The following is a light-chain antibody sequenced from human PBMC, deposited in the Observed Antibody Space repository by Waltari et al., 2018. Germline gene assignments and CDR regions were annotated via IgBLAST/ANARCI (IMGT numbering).Light chain of an antibody. Sequence: DIQMTQSPSSLSATVGEKVTITCRASQGISGWVAWYQQKPGKAPKLLIYTTSNLQSGVPSRFSGSGSGTDYTLTISSLQPEDFATYYCQQGYNSPRTFGQGTQVEIK. J-gene: IGKJ1*01. CDR1: QGISGW. V-gene: IGKV1-12*01. CDR3: QQGYNSPRT. CDR2: TTS.